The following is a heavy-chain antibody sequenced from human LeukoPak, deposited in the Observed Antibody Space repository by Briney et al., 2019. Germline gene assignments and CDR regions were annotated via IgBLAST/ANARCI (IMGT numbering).Heavy chain of an antibody. J-gene: IGHJ4*02. V-gene: IGHV3-48*04. CDR2: ITSSSTV. CDR1: GFTFSDYS. D-gene: IGHD2-15*01. Sequence: HPGGSLRLSCTASGFTFSDYSMNWVRQAPGKGLEWVSYITSSSTVYYAGSVKGRFTISRDNAKNSLFLQMNSLRAEDTAVYYCARDYCSGPKCYFIDYWGQGALVTVSS. CDR3: ARDYCSGPKCYFIDY.